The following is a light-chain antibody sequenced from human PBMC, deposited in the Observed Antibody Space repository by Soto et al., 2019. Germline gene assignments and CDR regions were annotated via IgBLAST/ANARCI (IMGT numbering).Light chain of an antibody. Sequence: DIQLTQSPSTLSASVGDRFTSTGLASQSINGWLAWYQQKPGTAPKLLIYKASRLESGVTSRFSGSASGTEFPLTVSSLQPDDFATYYCHQYDSYSEAFGQGTKVEIK. CDR2: KAS. V-gene: IGKV1-5*03. J-gene: IGKJ1*01. CDR3: HQYDSYSEA. CDR1: QSINGW.